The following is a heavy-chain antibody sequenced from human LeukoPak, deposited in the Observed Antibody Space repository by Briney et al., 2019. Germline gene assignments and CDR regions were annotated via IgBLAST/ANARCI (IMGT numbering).Heavy chain of an antibody. D-gene: IGHD1-1*01. V-gene: IGHV4-34*01. CDR2: INHRGDT. CDR1: GGSFSTYY. Sequence: SETLSLTCAVYGGSFSTYYWSWSRQSPGKGLEWIAEINHRGDTNYNPSVKSRVTISVDTSKNQFSLKVRSLTAADTSVYYCARRPTISETGYFDFWGQGTLVTVSS. CDR3: ARRPTISETGYFDF. J-gene: IGHJ4*03.